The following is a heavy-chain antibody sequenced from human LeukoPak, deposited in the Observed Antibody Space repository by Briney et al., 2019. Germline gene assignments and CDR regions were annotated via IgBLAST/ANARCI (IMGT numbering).Heavy chain of an antibody. CDR2: MNPNSGGT. D-gene: IGHD6-19*01. CDR1: GYTFTSYD. Sequence: GASVKVSCKASGYTFTSYDINWVRQATGQGLEWMGWMNPNSGGTNYAQKFQGRVTMTRDTSISTAYMELSRLRSDDTAVYYCARFQDRGSGWSDYWGQGTLVTVSS. CDR3: ARFQDRGSGWSDY. J-gene: IGHJ4*02. V-gene: IGHV1-2*02.